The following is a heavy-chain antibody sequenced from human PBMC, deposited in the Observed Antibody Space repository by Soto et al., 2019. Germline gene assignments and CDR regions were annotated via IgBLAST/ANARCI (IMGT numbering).Heavy chain of an antibody. CDR2: ISGGGDTT. V-gene: IGHV3-23*01. Sequence: EVQLFESGGGLVQPGGSLRLSCAASGFTFNNYAMTWVRQAPGKGLEWVSAISGGGDTTSYADSVKGRFTVSRDGSKNTLYLQMSRLRAEDMALYYCAKGRGGSGSLTPRVDFWGQGTLVTVSS. J-gene: IGHJ4*02. CDR3: AKGRGGSGSLTPRVDF. CDR1: GFTFNNYA. D-gene: IGHD3-10*01.